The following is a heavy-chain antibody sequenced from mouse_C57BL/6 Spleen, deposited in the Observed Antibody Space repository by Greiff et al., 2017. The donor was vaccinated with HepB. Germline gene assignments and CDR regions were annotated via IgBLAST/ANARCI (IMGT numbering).Heavy chain of an antibody. J-gene: IGHJ2*01. CDR2: IYPGDGDT. CDR3: VRSGYGNYVLWFDY. V-gene: IGHV1-82*01. D-gene: IGHD2-1*01. Sequence: QVQLQQSGPELVKPGASVKISCKASGYAFSSSWMNWVKQRPGKGLEWIGRIYPGDGDTNYNGKFKGKATLTADKSSSTAYMQLSSLTSEDSAVYFCVRSGYGNYVLWFDYWGQGTTLTVSS. CDR1: GYAFSSSW.